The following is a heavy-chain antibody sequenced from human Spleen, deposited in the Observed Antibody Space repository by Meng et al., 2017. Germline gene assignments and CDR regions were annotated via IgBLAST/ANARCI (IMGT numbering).Heavy chain of an antibody. CDR1: GFTVSSNY. CDR3: AREGSGWYDEDY. CDR2: IYSGGST. J-gene: IGHJ4*02. V-gene: IGHV3-53*01. D-gene: IGHD6-19*01. Sequence: GESLKISCAASGFTVSSNYMTWVRQAPGKGLEWVSLIYSGGSTYYADSVKGRFTISRDNAKNSLYLQMNSLRVEDTAVYYCAREGSGWYDEDYWGQGTLVTVSS.